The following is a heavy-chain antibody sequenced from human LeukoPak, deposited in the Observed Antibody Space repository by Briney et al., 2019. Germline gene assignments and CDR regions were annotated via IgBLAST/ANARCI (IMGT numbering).Heavy chain of an antibody. Sequence: SGPTLVKPTQILTLTCTFSGFSLSTTGVGVGWIRQPPGKALEWLALLYWNNDKRYSPSLKSRLTITEDTSKNQVVLTVTNVDPVDTATYYCAHRPGTTGTARHGAFDIWGQGTMVTVSS. J-gene: IGHJ3*02. V-gene: IGHV2-5*01. D-gene: IGHD1-1*01. CDR1: GFSLSTTGVG. CDR3: AHRPGTTGTARHGAFDI. CDR2: LYWNNDK.